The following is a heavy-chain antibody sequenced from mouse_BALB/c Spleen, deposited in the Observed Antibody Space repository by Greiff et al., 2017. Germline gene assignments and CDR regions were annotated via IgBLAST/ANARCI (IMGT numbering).Heavy chain of an antibody. J-gene: IGHJ3*01. CDR1: GFTFSSYG. Sequence: EVQRVESGGDLVKPGGSLKLSCAASGFTFSSYGMSWVRQTPDKRLEWVATISSGGSYTYYPDSVKGRFTISRDNAKNTLYLQMSSLKSEDTAMYYCARDGSSYPWFAYWGQGTLVTVSA. CDR3: ARDGSSYPWFAY. CDR2: ISSGGSYT. D-gene: IGHD1-1*01. V-gene: IGHV5-6*01.